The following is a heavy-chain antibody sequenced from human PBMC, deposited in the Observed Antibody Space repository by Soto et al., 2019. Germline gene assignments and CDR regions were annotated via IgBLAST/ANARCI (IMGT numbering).Heavy chain of an antibody. CDR2: IGSDGTTI. CDR3: AKSWKEYLEY. Sequence: PVGSLRLSCAVSAFTFSSYEMIWVRQAPGKGLEWVSYIGSDGTTIYYADSVKGRFTISRDNAKKSLYLQMNSLRGEDTAVYYCAKSWKEYLEYWGQGTLVTVSS. J-gene: IGHJ4*02. D-gene: IGHD1-1*01. CDR1: AFTFSSYE. V-gene: IGHV3-48*03.